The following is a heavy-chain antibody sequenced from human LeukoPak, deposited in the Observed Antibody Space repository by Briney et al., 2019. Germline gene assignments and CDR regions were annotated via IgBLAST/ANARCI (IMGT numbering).Heavy chain of an antibody. CDR2: IIPIFGTA. Sequence: SVKLSCTASGGTFSSYAISWVRQAPGQGLEWMGGIIPIFGTANYAQKFQGRVTITADESTSTAYMELSSLRSEDTAVYYCASLPARYCSSTSCYDFDYWGQGTLVTVSS. D-gene: IGHD2-2*01. CDR3: ASLPARYCSSTSCYDFDY. J-gene: IGHJ4*02. V-gene: IGHV1-69*01. CDR1: GGTFSSYA.